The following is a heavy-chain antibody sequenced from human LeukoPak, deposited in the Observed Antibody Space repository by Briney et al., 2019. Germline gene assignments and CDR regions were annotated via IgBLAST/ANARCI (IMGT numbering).Heavy chain of an antibody. CDR3: VRGSGPYGDYRDY. D-gene: IGHD4-17*01. V-gene: IGHV3-48*01. J-gene: IGHJ4*02. CDR2: IGFSGSI. Sequence: PGGSLRLSCAASGFTFSTYSMNWVRQAPGKGLEWISCIGFSGSIHYADSVKGRFTISRDDAENSMYLQMNSLRVEDTAVYYCVRGSGPYGDYRDYWGQGTLVTVSS. CDR1: GFTFSTYS.